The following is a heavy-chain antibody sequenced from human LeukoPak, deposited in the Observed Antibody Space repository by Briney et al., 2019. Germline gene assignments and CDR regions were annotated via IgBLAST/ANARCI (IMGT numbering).Heavy chain of an antibody. CDR3: ARDRGGYYSDSSGYLDY. CDR1: GFTFSSYE. CDR2: ITSSGNTI. Sequence: GGSLRLSCAASGFTFSSYEMNWVRQAPGRGLEWVSYITSSGNTIYYADSVKGRFTISRDNAKNSLYLQMNSLRAEDTAVYYCARDRGGYYSDSSGYLDYWGQGTLVTVPS. D-gene: IGHD3-22*01. J-gene: IGHJ4*02. V-gene: IGHV3-48*03.